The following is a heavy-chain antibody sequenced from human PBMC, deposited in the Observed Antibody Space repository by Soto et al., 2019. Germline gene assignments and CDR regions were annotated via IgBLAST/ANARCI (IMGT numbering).Heavy chain of an antibody. CDR3: ARRYGDYFDY. CDR2: IYYSGST. CDR1: GGSISSYY. Sequence: QVQLQESGPGLVKPSETLSLTCTVSGGSISSYYWSWIRQPPGKGLEWIGYIYYSGSTNYNPSLKSRVPISVDTSKTRFSLNLGSVTAADPAVYSCARRYGDYFDYWGQGTLVTVSS. D-gene: IGHD4-17*01. J-gene: IGHJ4*02. V-gene: IGHV4-59*08.